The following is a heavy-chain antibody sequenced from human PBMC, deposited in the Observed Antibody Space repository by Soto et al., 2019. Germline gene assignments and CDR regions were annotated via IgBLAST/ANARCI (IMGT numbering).Heavy chain of an antibody. CDR3: AHHRDGHNEFDY. V-gene: IGHV2-5*02. CDR2: IYWDDDK. J-gene: IGHJ4*02. CDR1: GFSLSTSGVG. Sequence: QITLKESGPTLVKPTQTLTLTCTFSGFSLSTSGVGVGWIRQPPGKALEWLALIYWDDDKRYTPSLKSRLTIXKXXSKNQVVLTMTNMAPVYTATYYCAHHRDGHNEFDYWGQGTLVTVSS.